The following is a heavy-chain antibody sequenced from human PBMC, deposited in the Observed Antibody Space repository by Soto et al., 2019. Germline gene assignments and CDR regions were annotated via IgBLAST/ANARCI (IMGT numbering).Heavy chain of an antibody. J-gene: IGHJ4*02. Sequence: GESLKIYCKSSGYTFNAYWIGWVGQIPRKGLEWMGIIFPGDSDTRYNPSFQGQVTISVDKSISTAYLQWNSLKASDSAMYYCGSLDYIVTPHLYPPTGSFDNWGQGTLVTVSS. V-gene: IGHV5-51*01. D-gene: IGHD2-15*01. CDR1: GYTFNAYW. CDR3: GSLDYIVTPHLYPPTGSFDN. CDR2: IFPGDSDT.